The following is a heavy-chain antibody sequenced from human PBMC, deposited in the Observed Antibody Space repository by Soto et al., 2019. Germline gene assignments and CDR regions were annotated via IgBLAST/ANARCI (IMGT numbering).Heavy chain of an antibody. V-gene: IGHV2-26*01. CDR3: ARILSRGSWPDYNYIMDV. CDR2: IFSNDEK. D-gene: IGHD2-15*01. J-gene: IGHJ6*03. Sequence: QVTLKESGPVLVKPTEPLTLTCTVSVFPLSNARMAVTWIRQPPGTDLEWLAHIFSNDEKCYSTALNSRLTISKETSKSLVVLTMTNMDPVDTATYYCARILSRGSWPDYNYIMDVWGKGATVSVSS. CDR1: VFPLSNARMA.